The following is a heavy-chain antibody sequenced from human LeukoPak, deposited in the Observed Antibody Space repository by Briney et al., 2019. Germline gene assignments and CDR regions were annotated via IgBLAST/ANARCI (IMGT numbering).Heavy chain of an antibody. CDR2: ISSSSSHI. V-gene: IGHV3-21*01. J-gene: IGHJ3*02. D-gene: IGHD5-12*01. CDR3: AGAYEGQWLNDAFDI. CDR1: GFTFSSYS. Sequence: TGGSLRLSCAASGFTFSSYSMNWVRQAPGKGLEWVSSISSSSSHIYYADSVKGRFTISRDNAKNSLYLQMNSLRAEDTAVYYCAGAYEGQWLNDAFDIWGQGTMVTVSS.